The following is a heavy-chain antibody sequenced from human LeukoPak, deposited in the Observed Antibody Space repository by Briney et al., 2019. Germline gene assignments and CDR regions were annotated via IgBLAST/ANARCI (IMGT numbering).Heavy chain of an antibody. J-gene: IGHJ6*03. Sequence: ASVKVSCKASGYTFNDYYIHWMRQAPGQGLEWMGIINPSGGSTSYAQKFQGRVTMTRDMSTSTVYMELSSLRSEDTAVYYCARESGSYYWYYYMDVWGKGTTVTVSS. CDR1: GYTFNDYY. CDR2: INPSGGST. CDR3: ARESGSYYWYYYMDV. V-gene: IGHV1-46*02. D-gene: IGHD1-26*01.